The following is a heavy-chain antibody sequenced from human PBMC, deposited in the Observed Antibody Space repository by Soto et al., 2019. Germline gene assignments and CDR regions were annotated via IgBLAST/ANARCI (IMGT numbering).Heavy chain of an antibody. CDR3: ARGFIAARPDSKGFDY. D-gene: IGHD6-6*01. V-gene: IGHV3-9*01. Sequence: GGSLRLSCAASGFTFDNYAMHWVRQAPGKGLEWVSGISWNSGSIGYADSVKGRFTISRDNAKNSLYLQMNSLRAEDTALYYCARGFIAARPDSKGFDYWGQGTLVTVSS. CDR1: GFTFDNYA. CDR2: ISWNSGSI. J-gene: IGHJ4*02.